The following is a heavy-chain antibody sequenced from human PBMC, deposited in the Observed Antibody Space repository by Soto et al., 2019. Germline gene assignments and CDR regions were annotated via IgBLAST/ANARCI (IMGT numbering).Heavy chain of an antibody. J-gene: IGHJ5*02. Sequence: TGGSLGLSCAASGFTFTNYAMTWVRQTPGKGLEWVSGISASGGLKYYADSVRGRFTVSRDNSKNILYLQMDNLRDEDTALYYCAREVGAPSGWLDPWGQGTQVTVSS. V-gene: IGHV3-23*01. D-gene: IGHD1-26*01. CDR3: AREVGAPSGWLDP. CDR1: GFTFTNYA. CDR2: ISASGGLK.